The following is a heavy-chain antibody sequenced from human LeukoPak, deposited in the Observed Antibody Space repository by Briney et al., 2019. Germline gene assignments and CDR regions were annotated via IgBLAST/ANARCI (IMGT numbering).Heavy chain of an antibody. D-gene: IGHD3-10*01. Sequence: GASVRVSCKASGYTFTGYYMHWVRQAPGQGLEWMGWINPNSGGTNYAQTFQGSVTITRDTSISTAYMELSRLRSDDTAVYYCAITLLWFGELSDWGQGTLVTVSS. CDR1: GYTFTGYY. CDR3: AITLLWFGELSD. J-gene: IGHJ4*02. CDR2: INPNSGGT. V-gene: IGHV1-2*04.